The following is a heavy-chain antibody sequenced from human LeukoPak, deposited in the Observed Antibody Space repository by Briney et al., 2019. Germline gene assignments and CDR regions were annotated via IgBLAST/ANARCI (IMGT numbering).Heavy chain of an antibody. J-gene: IGHJ4*02. CDR3: AKSYFDLYYFDY. CDR1: GFTFSSYG. CDR2: ISYDGSNK. V-gene: IGHV3-30*18. D-gene: IGHD3-9*01. Sequence: PGRSLRLSCAASGFTFSSYGMHWVRQAPGKGLEWVAVISYDGSNKYYADSVKGRFTISRDNSKNTLYLQMNSLRAEDTAVYYCAKSYFDLYYFDYWGQGTLVTVSS.